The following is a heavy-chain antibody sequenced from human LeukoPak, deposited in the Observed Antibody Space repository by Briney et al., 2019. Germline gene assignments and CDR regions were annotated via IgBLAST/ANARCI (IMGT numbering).Heavy chain of an antibody. V-gene: IGHV4-4*07. CDR2: IYTSGST. D-gene: IGHD3-22*01. J-gene: IGHJ3*02. CDR1: GGSLSSYY. CDR3: ASWGRTYYYDSSGPDDAFDI. Sequence: SETLSLTCTVSGGSLSSYYWSWIRQPAGKGLEWIGRIYTSGSTNYNPSLKSRVTMSVDTSKNQFSLKLSSVTAADTAVYYCASWGRTYYYDSSGPDDAFDIWGQGTMVTVSS.